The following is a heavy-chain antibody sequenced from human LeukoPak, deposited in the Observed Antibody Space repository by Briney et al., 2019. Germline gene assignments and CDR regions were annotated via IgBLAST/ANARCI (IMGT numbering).Heavy chain of an antibody. V-gene: IGHV3-9*01. D-gene: IGHD1-26*01. CDR3: AKAPIWEAGATYFDY. J-gene: IGHJ4*02. Sequence: GRSLRLSCAASGFTFDDYAMHWVRQAPGKGLEWVSGISWNSGSIGYADSVKGRSTISRDNAKNSLYLQMNSLRAEDTALYYCAKAPIWEAGATYFDYWGQGTLVAVSS. CDR1: GFTFDDYA. CDR2: ISWNSGSI.